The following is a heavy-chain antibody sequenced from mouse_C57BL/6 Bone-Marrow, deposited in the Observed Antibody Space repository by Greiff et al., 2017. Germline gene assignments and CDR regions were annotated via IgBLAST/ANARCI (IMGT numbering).Heavy chain of an antibody. CDR3: AREGTTVVAPFDY. D-gene: IGHD1-1*01. Sequence: VQLQQPGAELVMPGASVKLSCKASGYTFTSYWMHWVKQRPGQGLEWIGEIDPSDSYTNYNQKFKGKSTLTVDQSSSTAYMQLSSLTSEDSAVYYCAREGTTVVAPFDYWGQGTTLTVSS. J-gene: IGHJ2*01. CDR2: IDPSDSYT. V-gene: IGHV1-69*01. CDR1: GYTFTSYW.